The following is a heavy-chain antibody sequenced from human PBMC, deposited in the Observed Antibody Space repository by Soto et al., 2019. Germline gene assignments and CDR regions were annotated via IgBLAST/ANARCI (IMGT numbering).Heavy chain of an antibody. Sequence: EVQLVESGGGLVQPGGSLRLSCAASGFTFSSNWMSWFRQEPGKGLEGVANIKHDGLEKYYVDSVKGRFTISRDNAKNSLYLQMNSLRAEDTAVYYCASGINDILTGYYDRDAFDIWGQGTMVTVSS. CDR1: GFTFSSNW. J-gene: IGHJ3*02. CDR2: IKHDGLEK. V-gene: IGHV3-7*01. D-gene: IGHD3-9*01. CDR3: ASGINDILTGYYDRDAFDI.